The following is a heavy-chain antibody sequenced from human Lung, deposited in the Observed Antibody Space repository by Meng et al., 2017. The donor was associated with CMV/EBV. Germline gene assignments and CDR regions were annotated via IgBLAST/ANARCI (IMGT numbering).Heavy chain of an antibody. Sequence: KIXXKASGGTFSSYNINWVRQAPGQGLEWMGRLIPILGEVNYAQKFQGRVTITADKSTSTVFMELSSLRLDDTAVYYCARGGAGLEYCSDGSCYWSWLDPWGQGNXV. D-gene: IGHD2-15*01. V-gene: IGHV1-69*08. CDR3: ARGGAGLEYCSDGSCYWSWLDP. J-gene: IGHJ5*02. CDR1: GGTFSSYN. CDR2: LIPILGEV.